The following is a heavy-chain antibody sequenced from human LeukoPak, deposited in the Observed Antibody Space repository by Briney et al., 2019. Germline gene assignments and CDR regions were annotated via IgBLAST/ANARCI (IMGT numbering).Heavy chain of an antibody. CDR1: GGSINSYY. CDR2: IFSSGNT. D-gene: IGHD3-16*01. Sequence: SETLSLTCTVSGGSINSYYWSWIRQPAGKGLEWIGRIFSSGNTICNPSLQGRVTMSVDTSKNQFSLRLNSVTAADTAVYYCARSPHRLIGHWFDPWGQGTPVTVSS. J-gene: IGHJ5*02. CDR3: ARSPHRLIGHWFDP. V-gene: IGHV4-4*07.